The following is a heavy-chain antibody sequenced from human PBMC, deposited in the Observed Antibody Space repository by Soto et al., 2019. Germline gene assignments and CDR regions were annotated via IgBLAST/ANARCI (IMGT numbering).Heavy chain of an antibody. D-gene: IGHD2-15*01. CDR2: ISYDGSNK. CDR1: GFTFSSYG. Sequence: QVQLVESGGGVVQPGRSLRLSCAASGFTFSSYGVHWVHQAPGKGLEWVAVISYDGSNKYYADSVKGRFTISRDNSKNALYPQMNSLRAEDTAVYYWAKERKKVVVAAPFDYWGQGTLVTVSS. V-gene: IGHV3-30*18. CDR3: AKERKKVVVAAPFDY. J-gene: IGHJ4*02.